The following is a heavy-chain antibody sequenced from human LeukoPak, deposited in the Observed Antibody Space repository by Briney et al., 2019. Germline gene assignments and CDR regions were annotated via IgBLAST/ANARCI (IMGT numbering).Heavy chain of an antibody. CDR1: GFTFSSYA. V-gene: IGHV3-23*01. Sequence: GGSLRLSCAASGFTFSSYAMSWVRQAPGKGLEWVSAISAGGGTTYYGDSVKGRFTFSRDKSKTTLYLQMNSLKAEDTAMYYCAKDRDGGSNTRAKGFDYWGQGTLVTVSS. CDR2: ISAGGGTT. CDR3: AKDRDGGSNTRAKGFDY. J-gene: IGHJ4*02. D-gene: IGHD3-16*01.